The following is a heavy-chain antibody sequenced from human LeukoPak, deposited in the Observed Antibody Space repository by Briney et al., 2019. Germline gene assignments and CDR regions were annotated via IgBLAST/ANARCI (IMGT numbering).Heavy chain of an antibody. CDR1: GFTFSSYA. CDR2: ISYDGSNK. J-gene: IGHJ6*03. CDR3: TRSYVPNYCYYYYYMDV. Sequence: GRSLRLSCAASGFTFSSYAMHWVRQAPGKGLEWVAVISYDGSNKYYADSVKGRFTISRDNSKNTLYLQMNSLRAEDTAVYYCTRSYVPNYCYYYYYMDVWGKGTTVTVSS. D-gene: IGHD1-1*01. V-gene: IGHV3-30*01.